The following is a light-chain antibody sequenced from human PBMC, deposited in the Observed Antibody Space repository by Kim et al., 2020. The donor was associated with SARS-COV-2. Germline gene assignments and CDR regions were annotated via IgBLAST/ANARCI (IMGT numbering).Light chain of an antibody. CDR1: SSDVGSYNF. Sequence: QSALTQPASVSGSPGQSVTISCTGTSSDVGSYNFVSWYQQHPGKAPKLIIYEVTKRPSGVSNRFSGSKSGNTASLAISGVQAEDEADYYCCSYAGNNNVLFGGGTKVTVL. CDR3: CSYAGNNNVL. V-gene: IGLV2-23*02. J-gene: IGLJ2*01. CDR2: EVT.